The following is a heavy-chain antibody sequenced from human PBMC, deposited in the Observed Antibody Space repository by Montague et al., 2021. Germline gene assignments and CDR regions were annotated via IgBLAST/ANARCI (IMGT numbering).Heavy chain of an antibody. D-gene: IGHD7-27*01. J-gene: IGHJ4*01. Sequence: SETLSLTCSVSGGSVNGYDGSWIRQPPGKGLEWIGYMRSSGSPNYNPSFKSRLAISIDRSRNHFSLELSFVTAADTAIYFCGRDYWGSSDYWGHGILVTVSS. CDR1: GGSVNGYD. V-gene: IGHV4-59*02. CDR3: GRDYWGSSDY. CDR2: MRSSGSP.